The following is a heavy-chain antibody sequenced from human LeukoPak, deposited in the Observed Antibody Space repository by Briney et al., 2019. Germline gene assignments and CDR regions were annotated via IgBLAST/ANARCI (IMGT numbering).Heavy chain of an antibody. CDR2: INPNSGGT. Sequence: ASVKVSCKAPGYTFTSHDINWVRQAPGQGLEWMGWINPNSGGTNYAQKFQGRVTMTRDTSISTAYMELSRLRSDDTAVYYCARGSYYYYYMDVWGKGTTVTISS. CDR1: GYTFTSHD. V-gene: IGHV1-2*02. CDR3: ARGSYYYYYMDV. J-gene: IGHJ6*03.